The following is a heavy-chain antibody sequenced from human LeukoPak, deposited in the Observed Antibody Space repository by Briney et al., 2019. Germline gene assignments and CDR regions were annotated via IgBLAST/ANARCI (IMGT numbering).Heavy chain of an antibody. D-gene: IGHD3-9*01. Sequence: PSETLSLTCAVYGGSFSGYYWSWIRQPPGKGLEWIGEINHSGRTNYNPSLKSRVTISVDTSKNQFSLKLSSVTAADTAVYYCARFQLRYFDWLSNHDAFDIWGQGTMVTVSS. CDR2: INHSGRT. J-gene: IGHJ3*02. CDR1: GGSFSGYY. CDR3: ARFQLRYFDWLSNHDAFDI. V-gene: IGHV4-34*01.